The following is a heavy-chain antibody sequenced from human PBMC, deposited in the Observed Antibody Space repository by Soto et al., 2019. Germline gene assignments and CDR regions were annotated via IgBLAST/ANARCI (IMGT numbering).Heavy chain of an antibody. V-gene: IGHV4-31*03. Sequence: KSSETLSLTCSVSGGSISSSGYYCTWIRQHPGKGLEWIGYAYYSGSTYYNPSLKSRVTISVDTSRNQFSLNLRSVTAADTAVYYCALDRGGHYHFDHWGQGTLVTVSS. D-gene: IGHD3-22*01. J-gene: IGHJ4*02. CDR3: ALDRGGHYHFDH. CDR1: GGSISSSGYY. CDR2: AYYSGST.